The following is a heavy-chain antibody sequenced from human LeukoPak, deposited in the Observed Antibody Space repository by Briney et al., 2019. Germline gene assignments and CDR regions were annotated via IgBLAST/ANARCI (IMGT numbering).Heavy chain of an antibody. CDR2: IYSGGST. CDR3: ARTDILAYYFDY. D-gene: IGHD3-9*01. V-gene: IGHV3-66*01. Sequence: GGSLRLSCAASGFTVSSNYMSWVRQAPGKGLEWVSFIYSGGSTYYADSVKGRFTISRDKSKNTLYLQMNSLRDEDTAVYYCARTDILAYYFDYWGQGTLVTVSS. CDR1: GFTVSSNY. J-gene: IGHJ4*02.